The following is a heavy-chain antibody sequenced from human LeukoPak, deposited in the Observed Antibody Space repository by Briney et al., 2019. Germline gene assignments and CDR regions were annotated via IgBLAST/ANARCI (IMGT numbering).Heavy chain of an antibody. D-gene: IGHD6-19*01. CDR3: ARIPGYSSGWLVLLDAFDI. J-gene: IGHJ3*02. V-gene: IGHV4-34*01. CDR2: IDDSGTT. CDR1: GGSSIGYS. Sequence: SETLSLTCAVYGGSSIGYSWSWVRQPPGKGLEWIGEIDDSGTTNYRPSLKSRVTISVDTSKNQFSLKLSSVTAADTAVYYCARIPGYSSGWLVLLDAFDIWGQGTMVTVSS.